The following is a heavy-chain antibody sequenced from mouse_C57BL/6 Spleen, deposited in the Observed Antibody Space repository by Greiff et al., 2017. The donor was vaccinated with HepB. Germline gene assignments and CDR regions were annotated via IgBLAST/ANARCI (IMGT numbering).Heavy chain of an antibody. D-gene: IGHD2-5*01. CDR2: ISDGGSYT. CDR3: VRDRDYYSNYESYYYAMDY. Sequence: EVKLMESGGGLVKPGGSLKLSCAASGFTFSSYAMSWVRQTPEKRLEWVATISDGGSYTYYPDNVKGRFTISRDNAKNNLYLQMSHLKSEDTAMYYCVRDRDYYSNYESYYYAMDYWGQGTSVTVSS. J-gene: IGHJ4*01. V-gene: IGHV5-4*01. CDR1: GFTFSSYA.